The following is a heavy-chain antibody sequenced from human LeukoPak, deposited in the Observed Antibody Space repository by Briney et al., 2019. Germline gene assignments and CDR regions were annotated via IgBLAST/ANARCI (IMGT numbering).Heavy chain of an antibody. CDR3: ASGGYYFDY. Sequence: GGSLRLSCATSGFTFSSFSMNWVHQAPGKGLEWVSTLSTSGAATYYADSVKGRFTISRDNSKNTLYLQMNSLRAEDTAVYYCASGGYYFDYWGQGTLVTVSS. J-gene: IGHJ4*02. V-gene: IGHV3-23*01. CDR1: GFTFSSFS. CDR2: LSTSGAAT. D-gene: IGHD3-16*01.